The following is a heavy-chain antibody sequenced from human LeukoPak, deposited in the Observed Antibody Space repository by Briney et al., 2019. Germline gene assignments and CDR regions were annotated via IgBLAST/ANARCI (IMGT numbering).Heavy chain of an antibody. D-gene: IGHD3-22*01. CDR2: INAGNGNT. Sequence: ASVKVSCKASGYTFTSYAMHWVRQAPGQRLEWMGWINAGNGNTKYSQEFQGRVTMTEDTSTDTAYMELSSLRSEDTAVYYCATDHYYDSSGSYYTVDYWGQGTLVTVSS. CDR1: GYTFTSYA. CDR3: ATDHYYDSSGSYYTVDY. V-gene: IGHV1-3*03. J-gene: IGHJ4*02.